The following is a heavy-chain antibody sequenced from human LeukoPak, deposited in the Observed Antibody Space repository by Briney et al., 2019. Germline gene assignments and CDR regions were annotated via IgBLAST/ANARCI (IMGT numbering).Heavy chain of an antibody. CDR2: ISSSSSYI. J-gene: IGHJ3*02. D-gene: IGHD2-21*02. V-gene: IGHV3-21*01. CDR1: GFAFSNAW. CDR3: ARDRTYCGGDCYSGHAFDI. Sequence: GGSLRLSCAASGFAFSNAWVNWVRQAPGKGLEWVSSISSSSSYIYYADSVKGRFTISRDNAKNSLYLQMNSLRAEDTAVYYCARDRTYCGGDCYSGHAFDIWGQGTMVTVSS.